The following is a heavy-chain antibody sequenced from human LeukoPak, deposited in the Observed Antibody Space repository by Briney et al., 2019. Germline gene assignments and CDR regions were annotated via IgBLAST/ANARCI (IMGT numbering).Heavy chain of an antibody. CDR3: TRSRNNAFDI. J-gene: IGHJ3*02. CDR1: GFTFSTYG. V-gene: IGHV3-33*01. D-gene: IGHD1-26*01. Sequence: GRSLRLPCAASGFTFSTYGMHWVRQAPGKGLEWVAVMWYDGSNKYYADSVKGRFTISRDNSKNTLYLQMNSLRAEDTAVYYCTRSRNNAFDIWGQGTMVTVSS. CDR2: MWYDGSNK.